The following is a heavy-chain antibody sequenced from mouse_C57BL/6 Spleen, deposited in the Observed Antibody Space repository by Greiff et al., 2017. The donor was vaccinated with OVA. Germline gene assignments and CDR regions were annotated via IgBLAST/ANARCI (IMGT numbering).Heavy chain of an antibody. CDR2: IHPNSGST. CDR1: GYTFTSYW. J-gene: IGHJ2*02. CDR3: ARSAGYYGGGDY. V-gene: IGHV1-64*01. Sequence: QVQLQQPGAELVKPGASVKLSCKASGYTFTSYWMHWVKQRPGQGLEWIGMIHPNSGSTNYNEKFKSKATLTVDKSSSTAYMQLSSLTSEDSAVYDCARSAGYYGGGDYWGQGTSLTVSS. D-gene: IGHD2-3*01.